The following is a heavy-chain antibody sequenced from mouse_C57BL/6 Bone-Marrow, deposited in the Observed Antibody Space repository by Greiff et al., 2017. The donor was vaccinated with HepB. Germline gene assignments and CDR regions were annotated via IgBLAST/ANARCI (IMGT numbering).Heavy chain of an antibody. V-gene: IGHV2-6*01. D-gene: IGHD1-1*01. J-gene: IGHJ3*01. CDR2: IWGVGST. CDR3: ARDYYGSRSWFAY. Sequence: VKLVESGPGLVAPSQSLSITCTVSGFSLTSYGVDWVRQSPGKGLEWLGVIWGVGSTNYNSALKSRLSISKDNSKSQVFLKMNSLQTDDTAMYYCARDYYGSRSWFAYWGQGTLVTVSA. CDR1: GFSLTSYG.